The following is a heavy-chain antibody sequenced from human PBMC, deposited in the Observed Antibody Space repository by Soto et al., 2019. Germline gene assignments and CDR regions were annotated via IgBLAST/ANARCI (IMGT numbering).Heavy chain of an antibody. CDR2: ISSSSSYI. CDR1: GFTFSSYS. J-gene: IGHJ6*02. V-gene: IGHV3-21*01. Sequence: RGSLRLSCAASGFTFSSYSMSWVRQAPGKGLEWVSSISSSSSYIYYADSVKGRFTISRDNAKNSLYLQMNSLRAEDTAVYYCARDKLGSAGYGDYVGNYYYGMDVWGQGTTVTVSS. CDR3: ARDKLGSAGYGDYVGNYYYGMDV. D-gene: IGHD4-17*01.